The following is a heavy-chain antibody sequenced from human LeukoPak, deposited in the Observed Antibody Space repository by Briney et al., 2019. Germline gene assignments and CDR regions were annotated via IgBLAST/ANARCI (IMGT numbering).Heavy chain of an antibody. J-gene: IGHJ6*03. D-gene: IGHD6-13*01. CDR1: GYTFTDYY. CDR2: INPNSGGT. V-gene: IGHV1-2*02. Sequence: ASVKVSCKASGYTFTDYYMHWVRQAPGQGLEWMGWINPNSGGTNYAQKFQGRVTMTRDTSTSTVYMELSSLRSEDTAVYYCARDIGSSSWYSLYYYYYMDVWGKGTTVTISS. CDR3: ARDIGSSSWYSLYYYYYMDV.